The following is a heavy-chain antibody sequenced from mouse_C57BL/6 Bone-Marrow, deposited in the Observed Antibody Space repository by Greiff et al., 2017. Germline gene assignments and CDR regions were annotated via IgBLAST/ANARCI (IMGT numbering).Heavy chain of an antibody. Sequence: EVKLMESGGGLVQPGGSLKLSCAASGFTFSDYGMAWVRQAPRKGPEWVAFISNLAYSIYYADTVTGRFPISRENAKNTLYLEMSSLRSEDTAMYYCARRGYGPYYAMDYWGQGTSVTVSS. J-gene: IGHJ4*01. CDR3: ARRGYGPYYAMDY. CDR1: GFTFSDYG. D-gene: IGHD2-2*01. V-gene: IGHV5-15*01. CDR2: ISNLAYSI.